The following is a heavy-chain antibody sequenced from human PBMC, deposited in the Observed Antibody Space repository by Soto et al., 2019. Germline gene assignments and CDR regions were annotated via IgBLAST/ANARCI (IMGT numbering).Heavy chain of an antibody. D-gene: IGHD3-9*01. CDR1: GGSISSSSYY. Sequence: PSETLSLTCTVYGGSISSSSYYWGWIRQPPGKGLEWIGSIYYSGSTYYNPSLKSRVTISVDTSKNQFSLKLSSVTAADTAVYYCASSLPAPYYDIFTGFFSFPSYFDYCGQGPLVPVSS. V-gene: IGHV4-39*01. J-gene: IGHJ4*02. CDR3: ASSLPAPYYDIFTGFFSFPSYFDY. CDR2: IYYSGST.